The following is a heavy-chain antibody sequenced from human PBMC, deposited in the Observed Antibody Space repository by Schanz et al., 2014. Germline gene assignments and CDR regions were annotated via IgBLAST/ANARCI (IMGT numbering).Heavy chain of an antibody. CDR3: AKARRKSNCSGGRCFHYSYYGMDV. Sequence: VQLVESGGGLVKPGGSLRLSCAASGFTFSNYAMNWVRQAPGKGLEWVSSISSSGSYIYYADSVKGRFSISRDNSKNILYLQMNSLRAEDTAVYYCAKARRKSNCSGGRCFHYSYYGMDVWGQGTTVTVSS. CDR1: GFTFSNYA. D-gene: IGHD2-15*01. V-gene: IGHV3-21*04. J-gene: IGHJ6*02. CDR2: ISSSGSYI.